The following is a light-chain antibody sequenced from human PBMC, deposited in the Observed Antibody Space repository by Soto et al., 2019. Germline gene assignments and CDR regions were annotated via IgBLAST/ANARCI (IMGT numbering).Light chain of an antibody. CDR3: TSYTSDNRSYV. V-gene: IGLV2-14*01. Sequence: QSALTQPASVSGSPGQSITISCSGTSSDVGAYTSVSWYQQHPGKAPKLMIYEVSNRPSGVSNRFSGSKSANTASLTISGLQADDDAHYYCTSYTSDNRSYVFGTGTKVTVL. CDR2: EVS. J-gene: IGLJ1*01. CDR1: SSDVGAYTS.